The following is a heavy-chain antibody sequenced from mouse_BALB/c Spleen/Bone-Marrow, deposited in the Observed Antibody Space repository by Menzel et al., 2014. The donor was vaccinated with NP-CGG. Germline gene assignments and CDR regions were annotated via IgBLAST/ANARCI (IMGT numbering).Heavy chain of an antibody. CDR1: GYVFSSSW. D-gene: IGHD1-1*01. CDR3: ARRRTFISSFMDYFDF. CDR2: IYTGDGNT. J-gene: IGHJ1*01. Sequence: QVQLQQSGPELVKPGASVKISCRASGYVFSSSWMNWVKQRHGQGLEWIGRIYTGDGNTNYNGKFKGKAKLTAETSSSTAYMQISSLTTVDSAVYFCARRRTFISSFMDYFDFWGAGTTVTVSS. V-gene: IGHV1-82*01.